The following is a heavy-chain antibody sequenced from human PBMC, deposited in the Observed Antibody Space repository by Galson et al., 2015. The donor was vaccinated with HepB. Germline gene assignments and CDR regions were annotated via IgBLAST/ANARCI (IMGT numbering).Heavy chain of an antibody. CDR2: ISYSGST. V-gene: IGHV4-31*03. CDR3: ARADVAAAGTLCFDP. D-gene: IGHD6-13*01. J-gene: IGHJ5*02. CDR1: GDSISSGGYY. Sequence: TLSLTCIVSGDSISSGGYYWSSIRQHPGKGLEWIGYISYSGSTYYNPSLKSRVTISIGTSKNQFSLKLSSVTAADTAVYYCARADVAAAGTLCFDPWGQGTLVIVSS.